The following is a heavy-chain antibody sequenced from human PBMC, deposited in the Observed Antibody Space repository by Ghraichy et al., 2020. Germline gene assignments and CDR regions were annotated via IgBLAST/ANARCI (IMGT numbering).Heavy chain of an antibody. J-gene: IGHJ5*02. CDR3: ARVGPSSSWYVGAALGWFDP. Sequence: SETLSLTCAVYGGSFSGYYWSWIRQPPGKGLEWIGEINHSGSTNYNPSLKSRVTISVDTSKNQFSLKLSSVTAADTAVYYCARVGPSSSWYVGAALGWFDPWGQGTLVTVSS. CDR2: INHSGST. V-gene: IGHV4-34*01. D-gene: IGHD6-13*01. CDR1: GGSFSGYY.